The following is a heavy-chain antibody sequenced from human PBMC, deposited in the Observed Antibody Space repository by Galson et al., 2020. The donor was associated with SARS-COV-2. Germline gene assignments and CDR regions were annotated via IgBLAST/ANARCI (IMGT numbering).Heavy chain of an antibody. J-gene: IGHJ4*02. Sequence: SETLSLTCTVSGDSITSSGYSWGWIRQPPGKGLEWIAIIRYDGRAFYNPSLKSRVAISIDTSRNHFSLQLTSVTAADTAVYYCAREKEYVVFIDFWGPGTLVTVSS. D-gene: IGHD6-6*01. CDR1: GDSITSSGYS. CDR3: AREKEYVVFIDF. V-gene: IGHV4-39*02. CDR2: IRYDGRA.